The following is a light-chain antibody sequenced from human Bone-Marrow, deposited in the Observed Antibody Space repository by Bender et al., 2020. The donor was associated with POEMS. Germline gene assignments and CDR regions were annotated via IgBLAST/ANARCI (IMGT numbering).Light chain of an antibody. CDR3: QVWDSSVAYV. J-gene: IGLJ1*01. CDR1: NIGSKD. Sequence: SYVLTQPRSVSVAPGKTARMTCGGHNIGSKDVHWYQHKPGQAPVLVVYDDNDRPAGIPERLSGSKSGNTATLTISRVEAGDEADYYCQVWDSSVAYVFGPGTKVNVL. V-gene: IGLV3-21*03. CDR2: DDN.